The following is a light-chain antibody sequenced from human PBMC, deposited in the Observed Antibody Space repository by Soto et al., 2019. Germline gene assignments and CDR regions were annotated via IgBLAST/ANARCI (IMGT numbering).Light chain of an antibody. CDR3: QQYGSSPPYT. J-gene: IGKJ2*01. CDR1: QSVSNNY. V-gene: IGKV3-20*01. CDR2: GSS. Sequence: EVVLTQSPGTLSLSPGERATLSCRASQSVSNNYFAWYQQKPGQAPRLLIFGSSDRATGIPDRFSGSGSGTAFTLTISREEPEDFAVYCCQQYGSSPPYTFGQGTKLEIK.